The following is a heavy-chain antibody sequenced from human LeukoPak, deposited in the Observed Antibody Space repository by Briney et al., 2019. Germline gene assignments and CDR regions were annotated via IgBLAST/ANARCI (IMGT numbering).Heavy chain of an antibody. CDR3: ARDPYGDYVNYQLAGDLFDY. D-gene: IGHD4-17*01. J-gene: IGHJ4*02. CDR2: INPNSGGT. V-gene: IGHV1-2*02. CDR1: GYTFTGYY. Sequence: ASVKVSCKASGYTFTGYYMHWVRQAPGQGLEWMGWINPNSGGTNYAQKFQGRVTMTRDTSISTAYMELSRLRSDDTAVYYCARDPYGDYVNYQLAGDLFDYWGQGTLVTVSS.